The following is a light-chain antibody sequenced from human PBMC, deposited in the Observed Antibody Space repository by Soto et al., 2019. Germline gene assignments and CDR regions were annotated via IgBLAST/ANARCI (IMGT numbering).Light chain of an antibody. J-gene: IGKJ1*01. CDR2: AAS. CDR3: QQYNEWAPRWT. Sequence: EIVLTQSPATLSVSPGERATLSCRASQSVRHNLAWYQQKLGQAPRLLIYAASTRATGIPARFSGGGSETEFTLTISSLQSEDFAVYYCQQYNEWAPRWTFGQGTKVEIK. V-gene: IGKV3-15*01. CDR1: QSVRHN.